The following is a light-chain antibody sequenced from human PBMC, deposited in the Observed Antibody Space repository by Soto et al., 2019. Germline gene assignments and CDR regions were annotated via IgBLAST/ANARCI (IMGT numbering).Light chain of an antibody. V-gene: IGLV1-40*01. CDR2: GNN. Sequence: QSVLTQPPSVSGAPGQRVTISCTGTSSNIGAGYDVHWYQQLPGAAPKLLIFGNNNRPSGVPDRFSGSKSGTSASLAIAGLQAEDEADYYCKSYDSSLTTSRVFGGGTKVTVL. CDR1: SSNIGAGYD. J-gene: IGLJ3*02. CDR3: KSYDSSLTTSRV.